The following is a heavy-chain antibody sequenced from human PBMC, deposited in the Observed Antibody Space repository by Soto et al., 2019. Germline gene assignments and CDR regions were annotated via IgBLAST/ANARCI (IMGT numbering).Heavy chain of an antibody. CDR2: IYYSGST. CDR1: GGSISSGGYY. J-gene: IGHJ4*02. CDR3: ARGNLLVPAAVDY. D-gene: IGHD2-2*01. Sequence: PSETLSLTCTVSGGSISSGGYYWSWIRQHPGKGLEWIGYIYYSGSTYYNPSLKSRVTISVDTSKNQFSLKLSSVTAADTAVYYCARGNLLVPAAVDYWGQGTLVTVSS. V-gene: IGHV4-31*03.